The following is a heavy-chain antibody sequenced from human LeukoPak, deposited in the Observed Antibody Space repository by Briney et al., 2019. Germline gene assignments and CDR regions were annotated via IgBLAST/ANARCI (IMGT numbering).Heavy chain of an antibody. Sequence: GGSLRLSCAASGFTFSSYSMNWVRQAPGKGLEWVAFIRYDGSNKYYADSVKGRFTISRDNSKNTLYLQMNSLRAEDTAVYYCAKDVKGKSGAPDAFDIWGQGTMVTVSS. J-gene: IGHJ3*02. D-gene: IGHD7-27*01. CDR1: GFTFSSYS. V-gene: IGHV3-30*02. CDR3: AKDVKGKSGAPDAFDI. CDR2: IRYDGSNK.